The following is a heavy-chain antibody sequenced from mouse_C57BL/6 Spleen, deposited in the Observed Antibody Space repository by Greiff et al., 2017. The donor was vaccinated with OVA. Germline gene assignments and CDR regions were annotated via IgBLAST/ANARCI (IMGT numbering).Heavy chain of an antibody. CDR2: IDPSDSYT. D-gene: IGHD2-5*01. V-gene: IGHV1-50*01. CDR1: GYTFTSYW. CDR3: ARRDSNYVMDY. J-gene: IGHJ4*01. Sequence: QVHVKQPGAELVKPGASVKLSCKASGYTFTSYWMQWVKQRPGQGLEWIGEIDPSDSYTNYNQKFKGKATLTVDTSSSTAYMQLSSLTSEDSAVYYCARRDSNYVMDYWGQGTSVTVSS.